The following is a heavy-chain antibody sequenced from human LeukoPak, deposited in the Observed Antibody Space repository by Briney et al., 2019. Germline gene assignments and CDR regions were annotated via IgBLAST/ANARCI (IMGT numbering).Heavy chain of an antibody. J-gene: IGHJ6*03. D-gene: IGHD1-1*01. CDR2: IYYSGST. CDR3: ARIWKANYYYYYYMDV. V-gene: IGHV4-39*01. Sequence: GSLRLSCAASGFTFSSYAMSWVRQPPGKGLEWIGSIYYSGSTYYNPSLKSRVTISVDTSKNQFSLKLSSVTAADTAVYYCARIWKANYYYYYYMDVWGKGTTVTVSS. CDR1: GFTFSSYA.